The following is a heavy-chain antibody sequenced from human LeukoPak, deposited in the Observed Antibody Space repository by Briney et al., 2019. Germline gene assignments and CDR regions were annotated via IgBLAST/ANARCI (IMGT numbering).Heavy chain of an antibody. D-gene: IGHD2-15*01. CDR1: GGSFSDYY. J-gene: IGHJ6*03. V-gene: IGHV4-34*01. CDR3: ARGQSCSGGSCYPYYMDV. Sequence: SETLSLTCAVYGGSFSDYYWSWIRQPPGKGLEYIGEINHSGITNYNPSLMSRVTISVDTSKNQFSLKLSSVTAADTAVYYCARGQSCSGGSCYPYYMDVWGKGTTVTVSS. CDR2: INHSGIT.